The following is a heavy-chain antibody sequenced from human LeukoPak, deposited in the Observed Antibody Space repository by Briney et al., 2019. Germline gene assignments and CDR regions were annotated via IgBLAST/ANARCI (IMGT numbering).Heavy chain of an antibody. V-gene: IGHV2-5*01. CDR1: GLSLSTFGVG. Sequence: ESGPTLVNPTQTLTLTCTFSGLSLSTFGVGVIWIRQPPGQALEWLGVTYWNGDKRYNPSLKSRLTITKDTSRNQEVLTMTNMDPVDTATYYCGHRRESFDYHGVDVWGQGTTVTVSS. J-gene: IGHJ6*02. CDR3: GHRRESFDYHGVDV. CDR2: TYWNGDK.